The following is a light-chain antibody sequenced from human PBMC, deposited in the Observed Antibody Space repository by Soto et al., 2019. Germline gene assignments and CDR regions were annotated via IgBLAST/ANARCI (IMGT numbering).Light chain of an antibody. J-gene: IGKJ3*01. CDR2: AAS. Sequence: DIQMTQSPSSVSASVGDRVTITCRASQGTSSWLAWYQQKPGKAPKLLIYAASRLQSGVPSRFSGSGSGSDFTLTISSLQPEDFATYYCQQTNSFPFTFGPGTTVDIK. CDR3: QQTNSFPFT. V-gene: IGKV1D-12*01. CDR1: QGTSSW.